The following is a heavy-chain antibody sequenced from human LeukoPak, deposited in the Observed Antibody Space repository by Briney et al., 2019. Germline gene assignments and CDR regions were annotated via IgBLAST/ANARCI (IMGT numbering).Heavy chain of an antibody. CDR1: GVSISSSSYY. J-gene: IGHJ4*02. CDR3: ARGLDDY. CDR2: IYYAGST. V-gene: IGHV4-39*07. Sequence: PAETLSLTCTVSGVSISSSSYYWGWIRQPPGKGLEWIGTIYYAGSTYYNPSLKSRVTISMDTSKNQFSLKLSSMTAADTALYYCARGLDDYWGQGTLVTVSS.